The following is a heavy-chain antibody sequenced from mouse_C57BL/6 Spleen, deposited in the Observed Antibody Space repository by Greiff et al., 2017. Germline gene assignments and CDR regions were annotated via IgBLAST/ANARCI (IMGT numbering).Heavy chain of an antibody. J-gene: IGHJ3*01. CDR2: IYPRCGNT. Sequence: VMLVESGAELARPGASVKLSCKASGYTFTRYGISWVKQRTGQGLEWIGEIYPRCGNTYYNEKFKGKATLTADKSSSTAYMELRSLTSEDSAVYFCAITTVQVAYWGQGTLVTVSA. D-gene: IGHD1-1*01. CDR3: AITTVQVAY. CDR1: GYTFTRYG. V-gene: IGHV1-81*01.